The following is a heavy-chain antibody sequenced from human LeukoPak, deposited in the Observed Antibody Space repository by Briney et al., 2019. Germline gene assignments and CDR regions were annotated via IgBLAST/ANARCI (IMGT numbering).Heavy chain of an antibody. CDR2: FDLEDGET. CDR3: ATAIPPGSGWSIDY. CDR1: GYTLTELS. D-gene: IGHD6-19*01. Sequence: ASVKVSCKVSGYTLTELSMHWVRQAPGKGLEWMGGFDLEDGETIYAQKFQGRVTVTEDTSTDTAYMELSSLRSEDTAVYYCATAIPPGSGWSIDYWGQGTLVTVSS. V-gene: IGHV1-24*01. J-gene: IGHJ4*02.